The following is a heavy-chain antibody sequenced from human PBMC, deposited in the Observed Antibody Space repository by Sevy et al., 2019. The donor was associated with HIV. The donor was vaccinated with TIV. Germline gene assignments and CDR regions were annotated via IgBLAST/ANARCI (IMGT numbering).Heavy chain of an antibody. CDR3: AKALNPALESMIEVIFRSLKGFDV. CDR2: ISNSGSAL. D-gene: IGHD3-22*01. CDR1: GFIFSSYE. Sequence: GGSLRLSCAASGFIFSSYEMNWVRQAPGKGLEWISYISNSGSALYYSDSVKGRFTISRDNSKNTLYLQMNSLRADDTAVYYCAKALNPALESMIEVIFRSLKGFDVWGQGTMVTVSS. V-gene: IGHV3-48*03. J-gene: IGHJ3*01.